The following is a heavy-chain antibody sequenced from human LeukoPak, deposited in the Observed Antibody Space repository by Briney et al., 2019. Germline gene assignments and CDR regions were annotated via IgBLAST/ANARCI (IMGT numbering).Heavy chain of an antibody. V-gene: IGHV3-23*01. CDR2: ISHSGGST. D-gene: IGHD3-10*01. CDR1: GFTFTSFA. J-gene: IGHJ4*02. CDR3: AKETTPNFGSGSYSYDY. Sequence: PGGSLRLSCAASGFTFTSFAMKWVRQAPGRGREWGSSISHSGGSTYYADSVKDRFTISRDNSKNTLYLQMSSLRAEDTALYYCAKETTPNFGSGSYSYDYWGQGTLVTVSS.